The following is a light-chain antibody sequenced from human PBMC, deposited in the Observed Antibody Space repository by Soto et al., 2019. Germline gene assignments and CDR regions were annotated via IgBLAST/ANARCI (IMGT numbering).Light chain of an antibody. Sequence: DIQMTQSPSTLSASIGDRVTITCRASQNINDWLAWYQQNPGKAPKLLIYKASGLESGVPSRFSGSGSGTEFALSISSLQPDDIATDYCHPDGAFGQGTKVEIK. V-gene: IGKV1-5*03. CDR3: HPDGA. CDR1: QNINDW. CDR2: KAS. J-gene: IGKJ1*01.